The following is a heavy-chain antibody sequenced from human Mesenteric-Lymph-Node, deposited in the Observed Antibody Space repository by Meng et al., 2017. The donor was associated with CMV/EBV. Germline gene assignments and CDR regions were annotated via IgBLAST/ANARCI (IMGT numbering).Heavy chain of an antibody. CDR3: ARDEKGYVGVLIAFDI. Sequence: GGSLRLSCAASGFTFSSYSMNWVRQAPGKGLEWVSSISSSSSYIYYADSVKGRFTISRDNAKNSLYLQMNSLRAEDTAVYYCARDEKGYVGVLIAFDIWGQGTMVTVSS. CDR1: GFTFSSYS. CDR2: ISSSSSYI. J-gene: IGHJ3*02. D-gene: IGHD4-23*01. V-gene: IGHV3-21*01.